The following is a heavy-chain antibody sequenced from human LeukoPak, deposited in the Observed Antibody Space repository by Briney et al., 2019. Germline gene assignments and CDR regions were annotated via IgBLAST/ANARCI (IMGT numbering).Heavy chain of an antibody. V-gene: IGHV3-23*01. CDR2: ISGSGVST. CDR3: ARDPPARGTTEFDY. Sequence: PGGSLRLSCAASGSTFSSYAMTWVRQAPGKGLEWVSGISGSGVSTYYADSVKGRFTISRDNSKNTLYLQMNSLRAEDTAVYYCARDPPARGTTEFDYWGQGTLVTVSS. J-gene: IGHJ4*02. CDR1: GSTFSSYA. D-gene: IGHD1-7*01.